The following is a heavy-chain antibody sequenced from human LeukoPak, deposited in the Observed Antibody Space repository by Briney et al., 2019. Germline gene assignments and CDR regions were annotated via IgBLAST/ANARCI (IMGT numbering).Heavy chain of an antibody. Sequence: GGSLRLSCAASGFTFDDYGMSWVRQVPGKGLEWVSGLNWNGGTTGYADSVKGRFTISRDNAKNSLYLQMNSLRAEDTAIYHCATYINWVAGDVWGQGTTVIVSS. V-gene: IGHV3-20*01. D-gene: IGHD1-1*01. J-gene: IGHJ6*02. CDR1: GFTFDDYG. CDR2: LNWNGGTT. CDR3: ATYINWVAGDV.